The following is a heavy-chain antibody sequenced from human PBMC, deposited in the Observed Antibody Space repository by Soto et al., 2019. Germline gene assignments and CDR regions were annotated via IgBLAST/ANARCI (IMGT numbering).Heavy chain of an antibody. CDR3: AKVMRSTSSTANFEY. CDR1: GFTFSMCA. J-gene: IGHJ4*02. D-gene: IGHD3-16*01. V-gene: IGHV3-23*01. CDR2: ITYSGGST. Sequence: EVQLLESGGGLVQPGGSLRLSCAASGFTFSMCAMNWVRQAPGQGLEWVASITYSGGSTHYADSVSGRFTISRANSKNTLSLQMPSLRAEDTAVYYGAKVMRSTSSTANFEYWGRGPGVTVSS.